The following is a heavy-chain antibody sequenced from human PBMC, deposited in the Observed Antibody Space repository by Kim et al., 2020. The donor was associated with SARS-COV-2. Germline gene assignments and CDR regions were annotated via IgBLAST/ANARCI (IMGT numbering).Heavy chain of an antibody. D-gene: IGHD4-17*01. CDR3: ARSRLTTVTTSALGY. J-gene: IGHJ4*02. CDR2: INPNSGGT. Sequence: ASVKVSCKASGYTFTGYYMHWVRQAPGQGLEWMGWINPNSGGTNYAQKFQGRVTMTRDTSISTAYMELSRLRSDDTAVYYCARSRLTTVTTSALGYWGQGTLVTVSS. CDR1: GYTFTGYY. V-gene: IGHV1-2*02.